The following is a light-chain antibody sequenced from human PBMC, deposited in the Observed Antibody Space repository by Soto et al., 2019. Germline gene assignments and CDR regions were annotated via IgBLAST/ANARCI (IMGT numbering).Light chain of an antibody. CDR2: DAS. Sequence: EIVLTQSPGTLSVSPGETATLSCKTSQSVDSLLAWYQQKPGQAPRLLIYDASNRATGIPARFSGSVSGTEFTLTISNLQSEDFAVYFCQQYNTWPPKVTFGQGTRLEIK. V-gene: IGKV3D-15*01. CDR3: QQYNTWPPKVT. CDR1: QSVDSL. J-gene: IGKJ5*01.